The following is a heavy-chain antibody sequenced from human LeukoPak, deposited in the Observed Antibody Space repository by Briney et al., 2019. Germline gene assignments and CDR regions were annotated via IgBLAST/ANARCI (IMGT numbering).Heavy chain of an antibody. CDR1: GYSFSTYG. J-gene: IGHJ4*02. CDR3: ARGSKWEHLGY. V-gene: IGHV1-18*01. CDR2: ISAYNGNT. Sequence: ASVKVSCKASGYSFSTYGITWVRQAPGQGLEWVGWISAYNGNTNYAQKLQGRVTMTTDTSTNTAYMELRSLRSDDTAVYYCARGSKWEHLGYWGQGTLVAVSS. D-gene: IGHD1-26*01.